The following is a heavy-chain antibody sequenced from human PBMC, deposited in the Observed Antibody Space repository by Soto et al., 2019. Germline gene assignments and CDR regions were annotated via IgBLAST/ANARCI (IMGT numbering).Heavy chain of an antibody. D-gene: IGHD2-2*02. V-gene: IGHV3-74*01. CDR1: GFTFSNYW. CDR3: ARGGVGRYCSSSSCYTWVFDY. J-gene: IGHJ4*02. Sequence: EVQLVESGGGLVQPGGSLRLSCAASGFTFSNYWMHWVRQAPGKGLVWVSRINSDGSSTSYADSVKGRFTISRDNAKNTLSLQRNSLRADDTAVYYCARGGVGRYCSSSSCYTWVFDYWGQGTLVTVSS. CDR2: INSDGSST.